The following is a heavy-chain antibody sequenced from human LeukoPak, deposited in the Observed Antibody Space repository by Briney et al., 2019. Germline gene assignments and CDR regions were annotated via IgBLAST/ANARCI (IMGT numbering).Heavy chain of an antibody. CDR3: TREVSGSLYIDY. J-gene: IGHJ4*02. Sequence: GGSLRVSCAASGFTFRSYWMHWVRQAPGKGLVWVSRINIDGSSGSYADSVEGRFTISRDNAKNTVYLQMNSLRAEDTAVYYCTREVSGSLYIDYWGQGTLVTVSS. D-gene: IGHD1-26*01. V-gene: IGHV3-74*01. CDR2: INIDGSSG. CDR1: GFTFRSYW.